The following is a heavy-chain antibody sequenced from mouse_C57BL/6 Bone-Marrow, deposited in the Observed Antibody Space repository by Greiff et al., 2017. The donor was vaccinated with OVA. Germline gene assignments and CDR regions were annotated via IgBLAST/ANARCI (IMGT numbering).Heavy chain of an antibody. CDR2: INSDGGST. Sequence: EVKLMESGGGLVKPGESLKLSCESNEYEFPSHDMSWVRKTPEKRLEWVAAINSDGGSTYYPDTMERRFIISRDNTKKTLYLQMSSLRSEDTALYYCAGGSSYDFAYWGQGTLVTVSA. D-gene: IGHD1-1*01. CDR1: EYEFPSHD. J-gene: IGHJ3*01. CDR3: AGGSSYDFAY. V-gene: IGHV5-2*01.